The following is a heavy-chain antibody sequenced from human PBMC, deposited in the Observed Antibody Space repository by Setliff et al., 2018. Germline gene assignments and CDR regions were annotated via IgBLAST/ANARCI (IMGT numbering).Heavy chain of an antibody. D-gene: IGHD6-25*01. J-gene: IGHJ3*02. CDR1: AFPFSISS. CDR2: ISDSSFHI. V-gene: IGHV3-21*01. CDR3: ARSAANGGHDPFDI. Sequence: GESLKISCAASAFPFSISSMHWVRQAPGKGLEWVSSISDSSFHIYYSDSVKGRFTISRDNAKNSMYLQMNSRRADDTAVYYCARSAANGGHDPFDIWGQGTLVTVSS.